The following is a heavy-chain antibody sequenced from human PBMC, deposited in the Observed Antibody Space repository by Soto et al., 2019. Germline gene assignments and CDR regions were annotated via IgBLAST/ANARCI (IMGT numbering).Heavy chain of an antibody. J-gene: IGHJ5*02. V-gene: IGHV1-8*02. CDR1: GYTFTSYD. Sequence: QVQLVQSGAEVKKPGASVKVSCKASGYTFTSYDINWVRQATGQGLEWMGWMNPNSGNTGYAQKFQGRVTMTRNTLISTAYKDLSSLRSKDTAVYYCARERSAAGTGWFDPWGQGTLVTVSS. CDR3: ARERSAAGTGWFDP. D-gene: IGHD6-13*01. CDR2: MNPNSGNT.